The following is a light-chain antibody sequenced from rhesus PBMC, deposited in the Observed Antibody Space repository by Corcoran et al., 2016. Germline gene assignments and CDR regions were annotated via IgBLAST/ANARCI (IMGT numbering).Light chain of an antibody. J-gene: IGKJ4*01. CDR3: QQHDNSPLT. CDR1: QGISNW. CDR2: RAT. Sequence: DIQMTQSPSSLSASVGDRVTITCRASQGISNWLAWYQQKPGKAPKPLIYRATNLETGVPSRFSGSGSGKDFTLTISSLQPEDIATYYCQQHDNSPLTFGGGTKVEIK. V-gene: IGKV1-69*01.